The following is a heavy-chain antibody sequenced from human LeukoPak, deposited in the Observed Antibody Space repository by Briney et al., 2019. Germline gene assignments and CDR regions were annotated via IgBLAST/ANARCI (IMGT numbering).Heavy chain of an antibody. D-gene: IGHD6-19*01. Sequence: GGSLRLSCAASGFTFSTYAMNWVRQAPGKGLDWLSSISGSGYTTYYADSVKGRFTISRDNSKNTLYLQMSSLRAEDTAVYYCAKEDTYGWYLDYWGQGTLVTVSS. CDR3: AKEDTYGWYLDY. V-gene: IGHV3-23*01. CDR1: GFTFSTYA. J-gene: IGHJ4*02. CDR2: ISGSGYTT.